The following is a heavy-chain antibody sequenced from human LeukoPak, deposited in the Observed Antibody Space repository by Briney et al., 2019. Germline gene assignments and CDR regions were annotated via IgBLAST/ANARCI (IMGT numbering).Heavy chain of an antibody. CDR2: ISGSGVST. CDR1: GFTFSSFA. D-gene: IGHD4-17*01. Sequence: PGGSLRLSCAASGFTFSSFAMSWVRQAPGKGLDWVSTISGSGVSTNYADSVKGRFTFSRDNSKNTLYLQMNSLRAEDTAVYYCAKDLPDYGDYVEGYWGQGTLVTVSS. CDR3: AKDLPDYGDYVEGY. V-gene: IGHV3-23*01. J-gene: IGHJ4*02.